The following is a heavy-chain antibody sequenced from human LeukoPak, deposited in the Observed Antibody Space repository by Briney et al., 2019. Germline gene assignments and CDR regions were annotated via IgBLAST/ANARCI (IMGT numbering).Heavy chain of an antibody. CDR3: ARVVTPQAPNDAFDI. CDR1: GFTFSSYA. V-gene: IGHV3-64*01. D-gene: IGHD4-23*01. Sequence: GGSLRLSCAASGFTFSSYAMHWVRQAPGKGLEYVSAISSNGGSTYYANSVKGRFTISRDNSKNTLYLQMGSLRAEDMAVYYCARVVTPQAPNDAFDIWGQGTMVTVSS. CDR2: ISSNGGST. J-gene: IGHJ3*02.